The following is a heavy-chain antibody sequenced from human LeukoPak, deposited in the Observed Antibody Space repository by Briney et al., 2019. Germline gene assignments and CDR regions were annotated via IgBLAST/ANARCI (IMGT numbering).Heavy chain of an antibody. CDR3: ARMSYNAFHI. V-gene: IGHV6-1*01. D-gene: IGHD5/OR15-5a*01. CDR1: GDSVSSPSVT. J-gene: IGHJ3*02. Sequence: SQTLSLTCAISGDSVSSPSVTWDWIRHSPSRGLEWLGRTYFRSKWSNDYAVAVRGRITISSDTSKNQYSLHLNSVTPEDTAVYYFARMSYNAFHIWGQGTLVTVSS. CDR2: TYFRSKWSN.